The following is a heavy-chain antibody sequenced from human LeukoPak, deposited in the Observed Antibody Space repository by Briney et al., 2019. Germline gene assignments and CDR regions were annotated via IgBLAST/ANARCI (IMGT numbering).Heavy chain of an antibody. D-gene: IGHD2/OR15-2a*01. CDR3: AREEYRWGVPAPDAFDI. CDR2: INHSGST. J-gene: IGHJ3*02. V-gene: IGHV4-34*01. CDR1: GGSFSGYY. Sequence: SETLSLTCAVYGGSFSGYYWSWIRQPPGKGLEWIGEINHSGSTNHNPSLKSRVTISVDTSKNQFSLKLSSVTAADTAVYYCAREEYRWGVPAPDAFDIWGQGTMVTVSS.